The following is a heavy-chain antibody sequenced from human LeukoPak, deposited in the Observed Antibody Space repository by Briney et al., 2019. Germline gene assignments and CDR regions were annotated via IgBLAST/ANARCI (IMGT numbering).Heavy chain of an antibody. CDR1: GYSFTSYW. CDR2: IDPSDSYT. V-gene: IGHV5-10-1*01. J-gene: IGHJ6*02. Sequence: GESLKISCKGSGYSFTSYWISWVRQMPGKGLEWMGRIDPSDSYTNYSPSFQGHVTISANKSISTAYLQWSSLKASDTAMYYCAAEGYYYDSSGYYPEYYYYGMDVWGQGTTVTVSS. CDR3: AAEGYYYDSSGYYPEYYYYGMDV. D-gene: IGHD3-22*01.